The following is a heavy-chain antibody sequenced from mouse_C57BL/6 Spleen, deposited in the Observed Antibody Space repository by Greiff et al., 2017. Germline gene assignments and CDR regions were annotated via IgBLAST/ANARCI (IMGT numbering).Heavy chain of an antibody. D-gene: IGHD1-1*01. CDR2: ISYDGSN. Sequence: VQLKQSGPGLVKPSQSLSLTCSVTGYSITSGYYWNWIRQFPGNKLEWMGYISYDGSNNYNPSLKNPISITRDTSKNQFFLKLNSLTTEDSATYYGAREDDGYAMDYWGQGTSVTVSS. CDR3: AREDDGYAMDY. J-gene: IGHJ4*01. V-gene: IGHV3-6*01. CDR1: GYSITSGYY.